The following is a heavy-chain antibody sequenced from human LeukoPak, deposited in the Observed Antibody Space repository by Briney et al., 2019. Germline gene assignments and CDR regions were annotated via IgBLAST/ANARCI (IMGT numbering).Heavy chain of an antibody. CDR1: GFTFSSHW. J-gene: IGHJ3*02. CDR2: INSDGSSA. CDR3: ARDRIVGATSVDGFDI. D-gene: IGHD1-26*01. V-gene: IGHV3-74*01. Sequence: GGSLRLSCAASGFTFSSHWMHWVRQVPGRGVGWVSRINSDGSSATYTDSVKGRFTISRDNARNTLYLQMNSLRAEDTAVYYCARDRIVGATSVDGFDIWGQGTMVTVSS.